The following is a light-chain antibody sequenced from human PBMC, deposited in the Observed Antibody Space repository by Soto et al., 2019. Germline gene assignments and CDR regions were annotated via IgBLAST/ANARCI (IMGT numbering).Light chain of an antibody. CDR1: SSDIVGYNY. CDR2: DVS. Sequence: QSALTQPRSVSGPPGQSVTISCTGTSSDIVGYNYVSWYQQHPGKAPKLMIYDVSKRPSGVPDRFSGSKSGNTASLTISGLQAEDEADYYCYSYAGSYVVFGGGTKLTVL. CDR3: YSYAGSYVV. J-gene: IGLJ2*01. V-gene: IGLV2-11*01.